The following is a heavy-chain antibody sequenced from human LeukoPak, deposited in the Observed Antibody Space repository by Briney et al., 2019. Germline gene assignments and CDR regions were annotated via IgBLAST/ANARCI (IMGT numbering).Heavy chain of an antibody. CDR3: ARDGSLLWFGELSPQGAFDI. CDR1: GYTFTSYA. D-gene: IGHD3-10*01. J-gene: IGHJ3*02. CDR2: INTNTGNP. Sequence: ASVKDSRKASGYTFTSYAMNWVRQAPGQGREGMGWINTNTGNPTYAQGFTGRFVFSLDTSVSTAYLQISSLKAEDTAVYYCARDGSLLWFGELSPQGAFDIWGQGTMVTVSS. V-gene: IGHV7-4-1*02.